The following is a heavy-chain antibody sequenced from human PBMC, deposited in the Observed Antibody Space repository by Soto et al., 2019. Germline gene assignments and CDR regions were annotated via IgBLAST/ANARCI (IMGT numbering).Heavy chain of an antibody. V-gene: IGHV4-34*01. J-gene: IGHJ5*02. CDR3: ARVSGWYANWFDP. D-gene: IGHD6-19*01. CDR2: INHSGST. CDR1: GGSFSGYY. Sequence: PSETLSLTCAVYGGSFSGYYCSWIRQPPGKGLEWIGEINHSGSTNYNPSLKSRVTISVDTSKNQFSLKLSSVTAADTAVYYCARVSGWYANWFDPWGQGTLVTVSS.